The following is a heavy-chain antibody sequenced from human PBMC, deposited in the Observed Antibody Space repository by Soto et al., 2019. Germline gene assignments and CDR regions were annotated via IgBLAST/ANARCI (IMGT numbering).Heavy chain of an antibody. CDR3: ARAGDYYGFNWFDP. Sequence: GASVKVSCKASGGTFSSYAISWVRQAPGQGLEWMGGIIPIFGTANYAQKFQGRVTITADESTSTAYMELSSLRSEDTAVYYCARAGDYYGFNWFDPWGQGTLVTVSS. CDR2: IIPIFGTA. V-gene: IGHV1-69*13. D-gene: IGHD3-10*01. J-gene: IGHJ5*02. CDR1: GGTFSSYA.